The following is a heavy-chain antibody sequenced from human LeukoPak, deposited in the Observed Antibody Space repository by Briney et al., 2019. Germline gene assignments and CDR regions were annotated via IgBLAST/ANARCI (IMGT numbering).Heavy chain of an antibody. J-gene: IGHJ4*02. Sequence: PSETLSLTCTVSGGSISSYYWSWIRQPPGKGLEWIGYIYYSGSTNYNPSLKSRVTISVDTSKNQFSLKPSSVTAADTAVYYCARRGYPTASYFDYWGQGTLVTVSS. CDR2: IYYSGST. CDR3: ARRGYPTASYFDY. V-gene: IGHV4-59*08. CDR1: GGSISSYY. D-gene: IGHD5-12*01.